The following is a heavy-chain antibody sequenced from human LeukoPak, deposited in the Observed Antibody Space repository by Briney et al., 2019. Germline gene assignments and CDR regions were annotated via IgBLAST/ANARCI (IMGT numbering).Heavy chain of an antibody. CDR2: INHSGST. J-gene: IGHJ6*02. D-gene: IGHD5-24*01. CDR1: GGSFSGYY. Sequence: ETLSLTCAVYGGSFSGYYWSWIRQPPGKGLEWIGEINHSGSTNYNPSLKSRVTISVDTSKNQFSLKLSSVTAADTAVYYCARVRRDGYKEPTYYYGMDVWGQGTTVTVSS. V-gene: IGHV4-34*01. CDR3: ARVRRDGYKEPTYYYGMDV.